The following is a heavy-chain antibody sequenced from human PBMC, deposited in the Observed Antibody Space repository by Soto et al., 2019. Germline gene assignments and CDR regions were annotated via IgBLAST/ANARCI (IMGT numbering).Heavy chain of an antibody. CDR1: VFTFSSYW. CDR3: ARTGDGRLDFLDY. V-gene: IGHV3-7*01. CDR2: IDQDGNED. D-gene: IGHD1-1*01. Sequence: GSLRLSCAASVFTFSSYWMNWIRQSPGNGLQWVANIDQDGNEDCLLDPVKGRFAISRENAKNSLFLQMNSLRVDDTSVYYCARTGDGRLDFLDYWGQVALVAVSS. J-gene: IGHJ4*02.